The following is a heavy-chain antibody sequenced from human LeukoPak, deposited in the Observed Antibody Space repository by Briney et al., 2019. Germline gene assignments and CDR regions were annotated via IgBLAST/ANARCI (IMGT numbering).Heavy chain of an antibody. J-gene: IGHJ4*02. Sequence: GGSLRLSCAASGFTFSSYEMNWVRQAPGKGLEWAASISRNSTYIHYADSVKGRFTISRDNARNSLFLQMNSLRAEDTAIYYCASDEGNYFDYWGQGTLVTVSS. CDR2: ISRNSTYI. CDR3: ASDEGNYFDY. V-gene: IGHV3-21*01. CDR1: GFTFSSYE.